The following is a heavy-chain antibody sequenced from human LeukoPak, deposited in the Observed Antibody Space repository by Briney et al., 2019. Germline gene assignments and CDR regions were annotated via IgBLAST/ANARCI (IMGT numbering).Heavy chain of an antibody. CDR3: ARYDSSGYYGVY. CDR2: IYYSGST. CDR1: GGSISSGGYY. D-gene: IGHD3-22*01. Sequence: ASETLSLTCTVSGGSISSGGYYWSWIRQHPGQGLEWIGYIYYSGSTYYNPSLKSRVTISVDTSKNQFSLKLSSVTAADTAVYYCARYDSSGYYGVYWGQGTLVTVSP. V-gene: IGHV4-31*03. J-gene: IGHJ4*02.